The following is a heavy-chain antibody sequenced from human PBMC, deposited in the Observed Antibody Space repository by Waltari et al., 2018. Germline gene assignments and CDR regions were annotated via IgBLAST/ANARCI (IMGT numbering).Heavy chain of an antibody. D-gene: IGHD6-13*01. V-gene: IGHV3-23*01. CDR2: ISGSGGST. Sequence: ARSGVRQAPGKGLEWVSAISGSGGSTYYADSVKGRFTISRDNSKNTLYLQMNSLRAEDTAVYYCAKSPLYSIYYFDYWGQGTLVTVSS. J-gene: IGHJ4*02. CDR3: AKSPLYSIYYFDY. CDR1: A.